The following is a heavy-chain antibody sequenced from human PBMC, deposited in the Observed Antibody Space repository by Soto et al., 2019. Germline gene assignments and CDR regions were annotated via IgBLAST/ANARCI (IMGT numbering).Heavy chain of an antibody. J-gene: IGHJ6*02. Sequence: SETLSLTCTVSGGSISSGGYYWSWIRQHPGKGLEWIGYIYYSGSTYYNPSLKSRVTISVDTSKNQFSLKLSSVTAADTAVYYCARDPEYYYDSSGYCPPPFMDVWGQGTTVTVSS. CDR1: GGSISSGGYY. V-gene: IGHV4-31*03. D-gene: IGHD3-22*01. CDR3: ARDPEYYYDSSGYCPPPFMDV. CDR2: IYYSGST.